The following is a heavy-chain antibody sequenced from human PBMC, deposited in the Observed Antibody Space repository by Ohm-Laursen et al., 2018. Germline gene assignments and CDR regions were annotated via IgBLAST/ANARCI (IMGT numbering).Heavy chain of an antibody. V-gene: IGHV4-59*08. CDR3: ARRANSAFPYYLDY. Sequence: SDTLSLTCTVSGGSISSYYWSWVRQPPGKGLEWVGYIHNSGSTNYNPSLKSRVTIATDTSKNQLSLKLSSVTAADTAVYYCARRANSAFPYYLDYWGQGILVTVSS. J-gene: IGHJ4*02. D-gene: IGHD1-26*01. CDR2: IHNSGST. CDR1: GGSISSYY.